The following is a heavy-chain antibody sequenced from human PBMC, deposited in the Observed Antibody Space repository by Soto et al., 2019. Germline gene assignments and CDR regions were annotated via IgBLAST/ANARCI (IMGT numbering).Heavy chain of an antibody. D-gene: IGHD6-19*01. V-gene: IGHV3-21*01. Sequence: GGSLRLSCAASGFTFSSYSMSWVRQAPGKGLEWVSSIGSSSSYINYADSVKGRFTISRDNAKNSLYLQMNSLRAEDTAAYYCARSKIAVAGTGEFDYWGQGTLVTVSS. CDR2: IGSSSSYI. J-gene: IGHJ4*02. CDR1: GFTFSSYS. CDR3: ARSKIAVAGTGEFDY.